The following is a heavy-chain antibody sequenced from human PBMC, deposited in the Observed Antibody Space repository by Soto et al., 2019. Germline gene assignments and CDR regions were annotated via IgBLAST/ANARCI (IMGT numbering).Heavy chain of an antibody. D-gene: IGHD1-1*01. Sequence: GGSLRLSCAASGFTFSSYAMSWVRQAPGKGLEWVSAISGSGGSTYYADSVKGRFTISRDNSKNTLYLQMNSLRAEDTAVYYCAKEALLVAWNLADFDYWGQGTLVTVSS. CDR3: AKEALLVAWNLADFDY. CDR1: GFTFSSYA. J-gene: IGHJ4*02. V-gene: IGHV3-23*01. CDR2: ISGSGGST.